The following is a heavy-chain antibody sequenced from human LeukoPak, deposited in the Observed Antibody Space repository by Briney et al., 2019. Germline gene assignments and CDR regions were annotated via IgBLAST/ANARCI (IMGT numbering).Heavy chain of an antibody. Sequence: VASVKVSCKASGGTFSSNTISWVRQAPGQGLEWMGRIIPILGIANYAQKFQGRVTITADKSTSTAYMELSSLRSEDTAVYYCAIFIVVVPAATLGVDYWGQGTLVTVSS. CDR2: IIPILGIA. CDR1: GGTFSSNT. J-gene: IGHJ4*02. V-gene: IGHV1-69*02. CDR3: AIFIVVVPAATLGVDY. D-gene: IGHD2-2*01.